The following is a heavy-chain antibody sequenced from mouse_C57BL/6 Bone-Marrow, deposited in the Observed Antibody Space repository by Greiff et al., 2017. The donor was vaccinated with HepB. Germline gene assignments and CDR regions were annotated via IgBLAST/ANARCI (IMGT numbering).Heavy chain of an antibody. CDR3: ARNSDSNYSWFAY. V-gene: IGHV2-2*01. CDR2: IWSGGST. Sequence: VQLQESGPGLVQPSQSLSITCTVSGFSLTSYGVHWVRQSPGKGLEWLGVIWSGGSTDYHAAFISRLSISKDNSKSQVFFKMNSLQADDTAIYYCARNSDSNYSWFAYWGQGTLVTVSA. J-gene: IGHJ3*01. CDR1: GFSLTSYG. D-gene: IGHD2-5*01.